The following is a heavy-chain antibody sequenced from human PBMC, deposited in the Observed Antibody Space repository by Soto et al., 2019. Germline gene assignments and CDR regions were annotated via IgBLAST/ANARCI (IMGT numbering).Heavy chain of an antibody. CDR1: GFAFSDYF. D-gene: IGHD4-17*01. V-gene: IGHV3-11*04. J-gene: IGHJ4*02. Sequence: QVQLVESGGGVVKPAGSLRLSCAASGFAFSDYFMSWIRQAPGKGLEWVSFISGSGDNIKYADSVKGRFTISRDNAKNSLYLQMNSLRDEDTAVYFCAREIRGTTVTTNFDYWGQGTLVTVSS. CDR3: AREIRGTTVTTNFDY. CDR2: ISGSGDNI.